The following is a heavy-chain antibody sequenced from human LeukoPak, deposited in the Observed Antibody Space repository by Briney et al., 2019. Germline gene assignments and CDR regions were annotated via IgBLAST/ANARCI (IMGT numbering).Heavy chain of an antibody. CDR2: ISSSGTTI. D-gene: IGHD1-26*01. CDR1: GFTFSSYE. J-gene: IGHJ4*02. V-gene: IGHV3-48*03. Sequence: SGGSLRLSCAASGFTFSSYEMNWVRQAPGKGREWVAYISSSGTTIYYADSVKGRFTISRDNAKNSLYLQMNSLRAEDTAVYYCARSTGSRGYWGQGTLVTVSS. CDR3: ARSTGSRGY.